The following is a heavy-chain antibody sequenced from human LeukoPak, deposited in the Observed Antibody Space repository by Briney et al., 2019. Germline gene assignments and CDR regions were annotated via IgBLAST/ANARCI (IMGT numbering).Heavy chain of an antibody. CDR1: GFTFSTYW. CDR2: ISSDGSRT. V-gene: IGHV3-74*01. CDR3: AKDGLSSDYGDYGAFDI. J-gene: IGHJ3*02. Sequence: GGSLRLSCAASGFTFSTYWMHWVRQAPGKGLVWVSRISSDGSRTSYADSVKGRFTISRDNAKNTLYLQMNSLRAEDTAVYYCAKDGLSSDYGDYGAFDIWGQGTMVTVSS. D-gene: IGHD4-17*01.